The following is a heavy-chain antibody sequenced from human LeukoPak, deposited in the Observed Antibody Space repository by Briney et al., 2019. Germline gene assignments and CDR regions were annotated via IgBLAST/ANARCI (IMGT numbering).Heavy chain of an antibody. CDR1: GGSISSSSYY. J-gene: IGHJ4*02. V-gene: IGHV4-39*07. CDR2: IYYSGST. D-gene: IGHD3-22*01. Sequence: SETLSLTCTVSGGSISSSSYYWGWIRQPPGKGLEWIGSIYYSGSTYYNPSLRSRVTISVDKSKNQFSLKLSSVTAADTAFYYCARWYYTGSGYYYDFWGQGTLVTVSS. CDR3: ARWYYTGSGYYYDF.